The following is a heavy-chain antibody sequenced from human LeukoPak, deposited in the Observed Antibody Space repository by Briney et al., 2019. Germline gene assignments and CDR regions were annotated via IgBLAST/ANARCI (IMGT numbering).Heavy chain of an antibody. CDR1: GGSISSYY. Sequence: SETLSLTCTVSGGSISSYYWSWIRQPPGKGLEWIGYIYYSGSTNYNPSLKSRVTISVDTSKNQFSLKLSSVTAADTAVYYCARHRYYYRSGSYYGAPYYMDVWGKGTTVTISS. V-gene: IGHV4-59*08. D-gene: IGHD3-10*01. CDR2: IYYSGST. CDR3: ARHRYYYRSGSYYGAPYYMDV. J-gene: IGHJ6*03.